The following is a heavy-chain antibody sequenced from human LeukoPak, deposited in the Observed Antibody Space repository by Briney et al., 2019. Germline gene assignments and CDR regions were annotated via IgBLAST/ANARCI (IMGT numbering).Heavy chain of an antibody. CDR2: IKQDGSEK. CDR1: GFTFSSYW. Sequence: GGSLRLSCAASGFTFSSYWMSWVRQAPGKGLEWVANIKQDGSEKYYVDSVKGRFTISRDNAKNSLYLQMNSLRAEDTAVYYCAREGIPAPVPVPYYFDSWGQGTLVTVSS. D-gene: IGHD6-13*01. V-gene: IGHV3-7*01. J-gene: IGHJ4*02. CDR3: AREGIPAPVPVPYYFDS.